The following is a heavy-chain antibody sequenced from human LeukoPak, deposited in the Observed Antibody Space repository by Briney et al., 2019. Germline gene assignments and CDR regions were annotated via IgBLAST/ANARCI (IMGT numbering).Heavy chain of an antibody. J-gene: IGHJ4*02. CDR3: ARLGYGSGWAD. CDR1: RFTPSRYS. V-gene: IGHV3-48*02. D-gene: IGHD2-15*01. Sequence: PRRSLSPSCAASRFTPSRYSMNWVCHAPEGGLWWGSYISSTGRTIYYADSVKGRSTTPRDNPRNCLYLQLTSLPDGATPVYSCARLGYGSGWADWGRGALVPV. CDR2: ISSTGRTI.